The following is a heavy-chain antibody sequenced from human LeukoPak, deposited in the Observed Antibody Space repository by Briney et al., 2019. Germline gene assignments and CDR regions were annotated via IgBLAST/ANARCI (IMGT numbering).Heavy chain of an antibody. V-gene: IGHV1-8*01. CDR3: ARGLGDYYDTSDYYYAVPAH. Sequence: ASVKVSCKASGYTFINYDVNWVRQAAGQGLEWVGWLNPNSGKTGYAQKFQGRVTMTWNTAISTAYMELSSLRSEDAAVYYCARGLGDYYDTSDYYYAVPAHWGQGTLVTVSS. D-gene: IGHD3-22*01. CDR1: GYTFINYD. CDR2: LNPNSGKT. J-gene: IGHJ4*02.